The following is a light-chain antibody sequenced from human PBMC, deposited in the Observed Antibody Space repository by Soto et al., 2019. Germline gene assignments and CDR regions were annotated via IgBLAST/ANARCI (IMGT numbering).Light chain of an antibody. V-gene: IGLV1-44*01. CDR1: SSNIGSNR. CDR2: STS. J-gene: IGLJ1*01. CDR3: ASWDDSLNGLA. Sequence: QAVVTQPPSASGTPGQRVTISCSGSSSNIGSNRVNWYQQLPGTAPKLLIYSTSQRPSGVPDRFSGSKSGTSASLAISGLQSEDEADYYCASWDDSLNGLAFGTGTKLTVL.